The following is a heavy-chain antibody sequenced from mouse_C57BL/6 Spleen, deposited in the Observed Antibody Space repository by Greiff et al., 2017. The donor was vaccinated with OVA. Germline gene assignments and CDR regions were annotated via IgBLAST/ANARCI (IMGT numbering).Heavy chain of an antibody. V-gene: IGHV8-12*01. CDR1: GFSLSTSGMG. CDR3: ARRAFGSNYLYYFDD. J-gene: IGHJ2*01. CDR2: KDWEGDK. Sequence: QVTLKVCGPGILQSSQTLSLTCSFSGFSLSTSGMGVSWIRQPSGKGLEWLEHKDWEGDKRYNTSQKRRLTITKDTSRNQVYLKITSVDTADTDTYYSARRAFGSNYLYYFDDWGQGTTRTVSA. D-gene: IGHD2-5*01.